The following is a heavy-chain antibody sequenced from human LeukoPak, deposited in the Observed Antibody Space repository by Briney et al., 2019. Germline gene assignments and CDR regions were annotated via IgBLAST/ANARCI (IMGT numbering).Heavy chain of an antibody. J-gene: IGHJ4*02. V-gene: IGHV3-23*01. CDR2: ISVSGGST. CDR3: AKRGVVIRVILVGFHKQAYYFDS. CDR1: GITLSNYG. D-gene: IGHD3-10*01. Sequence: GGSLRLSCAVSGITLSNYGMSWVRQAPGKGLEWVAGISVSGGSTNYADSVKGRFTISGDNAKNTLYLQMNSLRAEDTAVYFCAKRGVVIRVILVGFHKQAYYFDSWGQGALVTVSS.